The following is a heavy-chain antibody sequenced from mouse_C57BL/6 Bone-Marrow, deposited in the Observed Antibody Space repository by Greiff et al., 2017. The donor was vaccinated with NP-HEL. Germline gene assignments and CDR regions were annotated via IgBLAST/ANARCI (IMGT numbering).Heavy chain of an antibody. D-gene: IGHD4-1*01. Sequence: QVQLQQSGAELVKPEASVKISCKASGYAFSSYWMNWVKQRPGKGLEWIGQIYPGDGDTNYNGKFKGKATLTADKSSSTAYMQLSSLTSEDSAVYFCAMPLLTGHAMDYWGQGTSVTVSS. CDR2: IYPGDGDT. CDR1: GYAFSSYW. V-gene: IGHV1-80*01. CDR3: AMPLLTGHAMDY. J-gene: IGHJ4*01.